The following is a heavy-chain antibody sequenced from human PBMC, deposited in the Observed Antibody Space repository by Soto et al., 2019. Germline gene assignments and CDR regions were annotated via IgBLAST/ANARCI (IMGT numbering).Heavy chain of an antibody. CDR1: GYTFTSYA. CDR3: ARPIQYYYDGSGQSAWFDP. Sequence: ASVKVSCKASGYTFTSYAMHWVRQAPGQRLEWMGWINAGNGNTKYSQKFQGRVTITRDTSASTAYMELSSLRSEDTAVYYCARPIQYYYDGSGQSAWFDPWGQGTLVNVS. J-gene: IGHJ5*02. V-gene: IGHV1-3*01. D-gene: IGHD3-22*01. CDR2: INAGNGNT.